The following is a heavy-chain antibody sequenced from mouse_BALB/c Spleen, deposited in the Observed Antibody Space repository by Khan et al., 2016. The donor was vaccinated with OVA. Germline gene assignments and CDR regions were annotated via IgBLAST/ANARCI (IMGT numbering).Heavy chain of an antibody. CDR3: ASEGAASYRCDGGAMAY. J-gene: IGHJ4*01. Sequence: QIQLVQSGPELKKPGETVRISCKASGYTFTTAGMQWVQKMPGKGLKWIGWINTHSGVPKYAQDFKGRFAFSLDTSASTVYLQITNLKNEDTATYFVASEGAASYRCDGGAMAYWGQGTTVTVSS. V-gene: IGHV9-4*02. D-gene: IGHD2-12*01. CDR2: INTHSGVP. CDR1: GYTFTTAG.